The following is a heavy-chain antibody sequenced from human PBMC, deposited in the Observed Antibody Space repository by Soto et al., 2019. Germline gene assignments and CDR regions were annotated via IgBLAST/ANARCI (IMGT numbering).Heavy chain of an antibody. CDR3: RRSSRYSTDV. CDR2: IYSTGNT. J-gene: IGHJ6*02. D-gene: IGHD6-13*01. Sequence: SETLYLTCTVSGYSIRSSSYWGWIRQPPGKGLEWIGSIYSTGNTYYNPSLNSQVTISVDTSKNQFSLNVISVTAADTAVYYCRRSSRYSTDVWGQGTTVT. CDR1: GYSIRSSSY. V-gene: IGHV4-38-2*02.